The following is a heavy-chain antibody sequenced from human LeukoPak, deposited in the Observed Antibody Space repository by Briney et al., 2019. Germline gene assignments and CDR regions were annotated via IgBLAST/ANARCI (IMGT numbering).Heavy chain of an antibody. CDR1: GGSITSNY. Sequence: SETLSLTCTVSGGSITSNYWSWIRQPPGKGLEWIGYIFYSGNTNYNPPLKSRVTISLDMSKTQFSLKLSSVTAADTAVYYCARLLRSVTTSAIWYFDLWGRGTLVTVSS. CDR3: ARLLRSVTTSAIWYFDL. V-gene: IGHV4-59*08. CDR2: IFYSGNT. J-gene: IGHJ2*01. D-gene: IGHD4-17*01.